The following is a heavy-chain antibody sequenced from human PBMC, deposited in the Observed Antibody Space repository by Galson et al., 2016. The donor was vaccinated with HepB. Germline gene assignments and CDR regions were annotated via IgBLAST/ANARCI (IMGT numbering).Heavy chain of an antibody. CDR1: GFIFSSYS. CDR2: ISFDGSNK. J-gene: IGHJ6*02. V-gene: IGHV3-30-3*01. CDR3: ARSKGYYYYAMDV. Sequence: SLRLSCAASGFIFSSYSTHWVRQAPGKGLEWVAGISFDGSNKYYADSVKGRFTISRDNSKNTLYLQMNSLRPEDTAVHYCARSKGYYYYAMDVWGQGTTVTVSS.